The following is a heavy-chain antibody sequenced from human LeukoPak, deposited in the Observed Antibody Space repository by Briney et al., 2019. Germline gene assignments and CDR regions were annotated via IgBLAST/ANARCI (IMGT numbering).Heavy chain of an antibody. CDR3: AKIVAWNSAYSDH. Sequence: GGSLRLSCAASGFTFSIYAMSWIRQAPGKGLDWVSIISGSGDSTHYADSVKGRFTISRDNSQNTLYLQMNSLRGEDTAVYYCAKIVAWNSAYSDHWGQGALVTVSS. CDR1: GFTFSIYA. V-gene: IGHV3-23*01. D-gene: IGHD3-22*01. J-gene: IGHJ5*02. CDR2: ISGSGDST.